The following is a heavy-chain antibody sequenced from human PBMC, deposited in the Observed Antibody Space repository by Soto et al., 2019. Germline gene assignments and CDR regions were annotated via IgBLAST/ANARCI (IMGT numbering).Heavy chain of an antibody. CDR3: ARVVAGRSYQPIVF. J-gene: IGHJ4*02. CDR2: MNPNSGNT. CDR1: GYTFTSYD. V-gene: IGHV1-8*01. D-gene: IGHD2-15*01. Sequence: QVQLVQSGAEVKKPGASVKVSCKASGYTFTSYDINWVRQATGQGLEWMGWMNPNSGNTGYAQKFQGRVTMTRDTCINTGCMEMSSLRSESRAVYDCARVVAGRSYQPIVFWGQGTLVSVSS.